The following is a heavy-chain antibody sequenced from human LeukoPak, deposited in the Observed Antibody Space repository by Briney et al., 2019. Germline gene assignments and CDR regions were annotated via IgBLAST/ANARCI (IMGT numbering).Heavy chain of an antibody. CDR1: GFXFDDHG. V-gene: IGHV3-20*04. CDR2: ITWNGGST. CDR3: ARDRSYGAFAS. Sequence: PGGSLRLSCAASGFXFDDHGINWVRQAPGKGLEWVSGITWNGGSTGYADSVKGRFTISRDNAKNSLYLQMSSLRAEDTALYYCARDRSYGAFASWGQGTLVTVSS. J-gene: IGHJ4*02. D-gene: IGHD1-26*01.